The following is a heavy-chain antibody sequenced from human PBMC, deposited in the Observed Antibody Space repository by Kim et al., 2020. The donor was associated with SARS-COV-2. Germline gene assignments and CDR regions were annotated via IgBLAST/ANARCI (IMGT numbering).Heavy chain of an antibody. J-gene: IGHJ6*02. D-gene: IGHD6-13*01. CDR1: GFTFSSYG. CDR2: ISYDGSNK. Sequence: GGSLRLSCAASGFTFSSYGMHWVRQAPGKGLEWVAVISYDGSNKYYADSVKGRFTISRDNSKNTLYLQMNSLRAEDTAVYYCAKDSGQQLVPYYYYGMDVWGQGATVTVSS. V-gene: IGHV3-30*18. CDR3: AKDSGQQLVPYYYYGMDV.